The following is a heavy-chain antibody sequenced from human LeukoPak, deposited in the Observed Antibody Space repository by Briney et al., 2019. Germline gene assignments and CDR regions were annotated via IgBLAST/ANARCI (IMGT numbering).Heavy chain of an antibody. D-gene: IGHD3-22*01. CDR2: IYYSGST. J-gene: IGHJ5*02. CDR3: ARESRGRDSSGYYYWFDP. Sequence: SSETLSLTCTVSGVSISSYYWSWIRQPPGKGLEWIGYIYYSGSTNYNPSLKSRVTISVDTSKNQFSLKLSSVTAADTAVYYCARESRGRDSSGYYYWFDPWGQGTLVTVSS. V-gene: IGHV4-59*01. CDR1: GVSISSYY.